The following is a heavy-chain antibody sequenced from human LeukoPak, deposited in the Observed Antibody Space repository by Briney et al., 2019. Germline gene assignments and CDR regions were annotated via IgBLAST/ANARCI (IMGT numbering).Heavy chain of an antibody. D-gene: IGHD6-19*01. CDR1: GFTFSSYA. V-gene: IGHV3-23*01. J-gene: IGHJ4*02. CDR3: AKDPPTHSGWYRRLGVYYFDY. CDR2: ISGSGDNT. Sequence: GGSLRLSCAASGFTFSSYAMSWVRQAPGKGLEWVSGISGSGDNTYYADSVKGRFTISRDNSKNTLYLQMNSLRAEDTAVYYCAKDPPTHSGWYRRLGVYYFDYWGQGTLVTVSS.